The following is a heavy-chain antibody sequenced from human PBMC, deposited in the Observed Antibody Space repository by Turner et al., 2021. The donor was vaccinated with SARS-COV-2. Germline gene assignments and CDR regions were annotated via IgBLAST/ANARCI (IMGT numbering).Heavy chain of an antibody. CDR3: ARGGGYSYGALDY. CDR1: GGSISSSNW. Sequence: QVQLQESGPGLVKPSGTLSLTCAVSGGSISSSNWWSWVRQPPGKGLEWIGKIYHSENTNYNPSLKSRVTISVDTSKNQFSLNLSSVTAADTAVYYCARGGGYSYGALDYWGQGTLVTVSS. J-gene: IGHJ4*02. V-gene: IGHV4-4*02. D-gene: IGHD5-18*01. CDR2: IYHSENT.